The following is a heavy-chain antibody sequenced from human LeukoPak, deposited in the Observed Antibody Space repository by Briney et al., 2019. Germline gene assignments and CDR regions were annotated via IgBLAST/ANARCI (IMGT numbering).Heavy chain of an antibody. D-gene: IGHD5-24*01. CDR2: ISWDGGNT. J-gene: IGHJ5*02. CDR1: GFTFDDYT. Sequence: GGSLRLSCAASGFTFDDYTMHWVRQAPGKGLEWVSLISWDGGNTCYADSVKGRFTISRDNAKNSLYLQMNSLRAEDTAVYYCARTRDGYNTNWFDPWGQGTLVTVSS. V-gene: IGHV3-43*01. CDR3: ARTRDGYNTNWFDP.